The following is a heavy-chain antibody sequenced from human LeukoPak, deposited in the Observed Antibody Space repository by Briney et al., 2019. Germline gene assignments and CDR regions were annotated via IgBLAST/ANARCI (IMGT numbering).Heavy chain of an antibody. CDR1: RFSFISYA. V-gene: IGHV3-23*01. Sequence: PGGSLRLSCKAPRFSFISYAMSWVRQAPGRGPEWVSQINGSGSNTYYADSVKGRFTISRDNSKNTLYLQMNSLRAEDTAVYYCARDGLVVVPAANIGGIYFDYWGQGTLVTVSS. CDR3: ARDGLVVVPAANIGGIYFDY. D-gene: IGHD2-2*01. J-gene: IGHJ4*02. CDR2: INGSGSNT.